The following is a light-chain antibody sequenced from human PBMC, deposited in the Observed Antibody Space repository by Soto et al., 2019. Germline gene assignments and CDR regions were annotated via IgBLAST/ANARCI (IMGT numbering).Light chain of an antibody. CDR1: QSVSSSY. CDR3: QHYGSSTGT. Sequence: EIVLTQSPGTLSLSPGERATLSCRASQSVSSSYLAWYQQKPGQAPRLLIYGASSRATGIPDRFSGSGSGTHFTLTISRLEPEDFAVYYCQHYGSSTGTFGQGTKVEIK. V-gene: IGKV3-20*01. CDR2: GAS. J-gene: IGKJ1*01.